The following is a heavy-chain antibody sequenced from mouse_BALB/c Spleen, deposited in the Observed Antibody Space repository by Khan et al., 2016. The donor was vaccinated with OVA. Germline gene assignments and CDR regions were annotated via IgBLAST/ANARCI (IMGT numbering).Heavy chain of an antibody. J-gene: IGHJ3*01. Sequence: EVELVESGGGLVKPGGSLKLSCEASRFTFSTYAMSWVRQTPEKRLEWVATISSDGDYTYYPDNVTGRFTISRDNAKNTLYLQMSSLRSEDTTMYYCARSPYGSFAYWGQGTLVTVSA. CDR3: ARSPYGSFAY. D-gene: IGHD2-1*01. CDR1: RFTFSTYA. CDR2: ISSDGDYT. V-gene: IGHV5-9-3*01.